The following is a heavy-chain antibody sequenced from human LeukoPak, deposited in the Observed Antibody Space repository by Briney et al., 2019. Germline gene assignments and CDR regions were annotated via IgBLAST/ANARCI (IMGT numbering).Heavy chain of an antibody. V-gene: IGHV3-30*02. Sequence: TGGSLRLSCAASGFTFISYGMHWVRQAPGKGLEWVAFIRYDGSNKYYADPVKGRFTISRDNSKNTLYLQMNSLRAEDTAVYYCSKHPLSQFGEFYYMDVWGKGTTVTVSS. CDR3: SKHPLSQFGEFYYMDV. CDR1: GFTFISYG. J-gene: IGHJ6*03. CDR2: IRYDGSNK. D-gene: IGHD3-10*01.